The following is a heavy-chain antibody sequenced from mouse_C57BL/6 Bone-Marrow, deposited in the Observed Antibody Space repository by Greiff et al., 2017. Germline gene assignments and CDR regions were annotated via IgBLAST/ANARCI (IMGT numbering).Heavy chain of an antibody. CDR2: IDPENGDT. D-gene: IGHD1-1*01. CDR3: TATITAVVADY. Sequence: EVQLQQSGAELVRPGASVKLSCTASGFNIKDDYMHWVKQRPEQGLEWIGWIDPENGDTEYASKFQGKATITADTYSNTAYLQLSSLTSEDTAVYYCTATITAVVADYWGQGTTLTVSS. CDR1: GFNIKDDY. V-gene: IGHV14-4*01. J-gene: IGHJ2*01.